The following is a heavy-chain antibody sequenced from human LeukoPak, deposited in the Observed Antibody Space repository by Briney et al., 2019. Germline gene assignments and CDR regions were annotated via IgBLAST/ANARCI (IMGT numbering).Heavy chain of an antibody. D-gene: IGHD6-6*01. Sequence: PGGSLRLSCAASGFTFSSYSMNWVRQAPGKGLEWVSSISSSSSYIYYADSVKGRFTISRDNAKNSLYLQMNSLRAEDTAVYYCARVLAYSSSSVDYRGQGTLVTVSS. V-gene: IGHV3-21*01. CDR3: ARVLAYSSSSVDY. CDR1: GFTFSSYS. J-gene: IGHJ4*02. CDR2: ISSSSSYI.